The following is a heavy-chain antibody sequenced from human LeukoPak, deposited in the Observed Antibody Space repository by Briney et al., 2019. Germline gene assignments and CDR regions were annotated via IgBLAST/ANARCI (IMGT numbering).Heavy chain of an antibody. CDR2: ISGSGGST. Sequence: GGSLRLSCAASGFTFSSYAMSWVRQAPGKGLEWVSAISGSGGSTYYADSVKGRFTISRDNSKNTLYLQMNSLRAEDTAVYYCTSIYRDGYNWRSGAFLAFDIWGQGTMVTVSS. CDR1: GFTFSSYA. V-gene: IGHV3-23*01. CDR3: TSIYRDGYNWRSGAFLAFDI. J-gene: IGHJ3*02. D-gene: IGHD5-24*01.